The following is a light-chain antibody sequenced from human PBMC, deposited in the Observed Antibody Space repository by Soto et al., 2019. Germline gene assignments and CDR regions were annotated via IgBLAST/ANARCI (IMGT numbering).Light chain of an antibody. CDR3: QQYGSSPLT. J-gene: IGKJ4*01. Sequence: EIVLTQSPGTLSLSPGERATLSCRASRSVSSSYLAWYQQKPGQAPRLLVYGASSRATGIPDRFSGSGSGTDFTLTISRLEPEDFAVYYCQQYGSSPLTFGRGTRVELK. CDR1: RSVSSSY. V-gene: IGKV3-20*01. CDR2: GAS.